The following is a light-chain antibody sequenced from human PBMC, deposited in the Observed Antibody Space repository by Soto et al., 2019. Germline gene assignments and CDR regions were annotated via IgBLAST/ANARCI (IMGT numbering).Light chain of an antibody. CDR3: QVWDRSSDHVV. Sequence: ELTQPPSVSVAPGKTARITCGGNNIGSKSVHWYQQKPGQAPVLVIYYDSDRPSGIPERFSGSNSGNTATLTISRVEAGDEADYYCQVWDRSSDHVVFGGGTKVTVL. CDR2: YDS. CDR1: NIGSKS. J-gene: IGLJ2*01. V-gene: IGLV3-21*04.